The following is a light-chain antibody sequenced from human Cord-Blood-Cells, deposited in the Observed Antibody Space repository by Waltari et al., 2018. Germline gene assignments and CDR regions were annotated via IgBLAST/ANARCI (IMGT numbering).Light chain of an antibody. Sequence: LPVLTQPPSASALLGASIQPTCTLSSEHSTYTTECYQQRPGRSPQYIMKVTSDGRHSRGDGIAGRFMGSSSGGDRYLTFANLQSDDEAEYEGGESQTIDGQVGYVFGTGSEVTVL. CDR3: GESQTIDGQVGYV. J-gene: IGLJ1*01. CDR1: SEHSTYT. V-gene: IGLV4-3*01. CDR2: VTSDGRH.